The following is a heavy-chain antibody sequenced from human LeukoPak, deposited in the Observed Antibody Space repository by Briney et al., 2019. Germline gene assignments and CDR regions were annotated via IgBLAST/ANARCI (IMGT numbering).Heavy chain of an antibody. D-gene: IGHD3-10*02. J-gene: IGHJ4*02. V-gene: IGHV4-59*01. CDR1: GGSISPYY. Sequence: SETLSLTCTVSGGSISPYYWSWIRQPPGKGLEWLGYIYYSGNTDYNPSLKSRVAIPVDTSKNQFSLKLSSVTAADTAVYYCARSTGTTMFIDYWGQGTLVTVSS. CDR2: IYYSGNT. CDR3: ARSTGTTMFIDY.